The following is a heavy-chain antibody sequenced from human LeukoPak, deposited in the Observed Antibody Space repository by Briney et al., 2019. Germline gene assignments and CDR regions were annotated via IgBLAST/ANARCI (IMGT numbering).Heavy chain of an antibody. J-gene: IGHJ6*03. CDR1: GRSISSYY. CDR3: WRAAAPSQHYYYYYYMDV. D-gene: IGHD6-13*01. Sequence: NPSETLSLPCTVAGRSISSYYWSWIRQPPGKGPEWIGHIYYNGRTNYNTSLKSRATLSVDTSKNQCSLKLSSVTTAGTACLYCWRAAAPSQHYYYYYYMDVWGKGTTVTGCS. V-gene: IGHV4-59*01. CDR2: IYYNGRT.